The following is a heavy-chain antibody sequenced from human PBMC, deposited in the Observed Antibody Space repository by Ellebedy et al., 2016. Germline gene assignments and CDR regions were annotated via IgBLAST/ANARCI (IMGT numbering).Heavy chain of an antibody. Sequence: GESLKISCAASGFTFSSYWMHWVRQAPGKGLVWVSRINSDGSSTSYADSVKGRFTISRDNAKNTLYLQMNSLRAEDTAVYYCARDGDYADYFDYWGQGTLVTVSS. CDR1: GFTFSSYW. CDR2: INSDGSST. V-gene: IGHV3-74*01. D-gene: IGHD4-17*01. J-gene: IGHJ4*02. CDR3: ARDGDYADYFDY.